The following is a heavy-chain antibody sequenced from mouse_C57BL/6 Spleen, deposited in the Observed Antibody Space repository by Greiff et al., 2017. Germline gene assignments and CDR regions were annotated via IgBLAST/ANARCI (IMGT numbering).Heavy chain of an antibody. Sequence: QVQLQQSGPELVKPGASVKISCKASGYAFSSSWMNWVKQRTGKGLEWIGRIYPGDGDTNYNGKFKGKATLTADKSSSTAYMQLSSLTSEDSAVYFGARSTHGNYCYFDVWGTGTTVTVSS. D-gene: IGHD2-1*01. CDR1: GYAFSSSW. J-gene: IGHJ1*03. CDR3: ARSTHGNYCYFDV. V-gene: IGHV1-82*01. CDR2: IYPGDGDT.